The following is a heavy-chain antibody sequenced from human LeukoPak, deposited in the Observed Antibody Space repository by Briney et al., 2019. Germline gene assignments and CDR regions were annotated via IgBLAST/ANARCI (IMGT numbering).Heavy chain of an antibody. D-gene: IGHD1-26*01. CDR1: RFTFSSYD. CDR2: ISGSGGST. J-gene: IGHJ4*02. Sequence: GGSLRLSCAASRFTFSSYDMSWVRQAPGKGLGWVSAISGSGGSTYYADSVKGRFTISRDNSKNTLYLQMNSLRAEDTAVYYCARHYGSGSYYPSYWGQGTLVTVSS. V-gene: IGHV3-23*01. CDR3: ARHYGSGSYYPSY.